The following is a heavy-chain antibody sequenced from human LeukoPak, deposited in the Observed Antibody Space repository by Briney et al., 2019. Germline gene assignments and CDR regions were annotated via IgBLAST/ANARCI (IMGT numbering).Heavy chain of an antibody. CDR1: GFTFGSYW. D-gene: IGHD3-10*01. Sequence: PGGSLRLSCAASGFTFGSYWMSWVRQAPGKGLEWVANIKQDGSEKYYVDSVKGRFTTSRDNANNSLYLQMNSLRAEDTAVYYCARAKSLFDSWGQGTLATVSS. CDR3: ARAKSLFDS. CDR2: IKQDGSEK. J-gene: IGHJ4*02. V-gene: IGHV3-7*03.